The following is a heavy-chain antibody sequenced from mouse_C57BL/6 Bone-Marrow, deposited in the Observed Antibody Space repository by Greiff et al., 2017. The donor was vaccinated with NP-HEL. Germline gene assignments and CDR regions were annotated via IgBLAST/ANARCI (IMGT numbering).Heavy chain of an antibody. CDR1: GYSFTSYY. V-gene: IGHV1-66*01. D-gene: IGHD2-3*01. CDR2: IYPGSGNT. Sequence: VQLQQSGPELVKPGASVKISCKASGYSFTSYYIHWVKQRPGQGLEWIGWIYPGSGNTKFNEKFKGKAPLTADTSSSTAYMQLSSLTSEDSAVYYCADGPSWFAYWGQGTLVTVSA. CDR3: ADGPSWFAY. J-gene: IGHJ3*01.